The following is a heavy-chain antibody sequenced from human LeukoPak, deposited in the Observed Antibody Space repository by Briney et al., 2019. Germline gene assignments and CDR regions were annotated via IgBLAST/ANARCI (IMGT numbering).Heavy chain of an antibody. J-gene: IGHJ6*02. D-gene: IGHD1-26*01. CDR1: GFTFSTYG. CDR2: TAYDGSTQ. CDR3: AKDRGGSYNFYCGMGV. Sequence: PGRSLRLSCAASGFTFSTYGMHWVRQAPGKGLEWVAVTAYDGSTQYYADSVKGRFTISRDNSKNTLYLQMNSLRVDDTAVYYCAKDRGGSYNFYCGMGVWGQGTTVTVSS. V-gene: IGHV3-30*18.